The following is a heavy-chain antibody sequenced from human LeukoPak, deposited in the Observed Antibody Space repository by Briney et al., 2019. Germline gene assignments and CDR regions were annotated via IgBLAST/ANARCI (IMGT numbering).Heavy chain of an antibody. J-gene: IGHJ4*02. CDR2: INHSGST. CDR3: ASHFDY. V-gene: IGHV4-34*01. CDR1: SQSFSGYN. Sequence: SETLSLTCAVWSQSFSGYNWNWTRQPPGKGLEWIGEINHSGSTNYNPSLKSRVTISVDTSKNQFSLKLSSVTAADTAVYYCASHFDYWGQGTLVTVSS.